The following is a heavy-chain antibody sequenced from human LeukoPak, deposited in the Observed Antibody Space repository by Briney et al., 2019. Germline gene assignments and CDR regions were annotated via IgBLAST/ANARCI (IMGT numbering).Heavy chain of an antibody. CDR2: INHSGST. CDR1: GGSFSGYY. Sequence: PSETLSLTCAVYGGSFSGYYWSWIRQPPGKGREGIGEINHSGSTNYNPSLKSRVTISVDTSKNQFSLKLSSVTAADTAVYYCARGDRSGPADYWGQGTLVTVSS. J-gene: IGHJ4*02. CDR3: ARGDRSGPADY. V-gene: IGHV4-34*01. D-gene: IGHD3-22*01.